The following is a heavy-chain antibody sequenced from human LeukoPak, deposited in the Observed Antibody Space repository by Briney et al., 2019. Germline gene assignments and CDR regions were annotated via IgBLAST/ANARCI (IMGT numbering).Heavy chain of an antibody. J-gene: IGHJ6*04. D-gene: IGHD6-19*01. Sequence: SETLSLTCGVSGGSFSSHYWTWIRQPPGKGLEWIGEINPRGSTNYNPSLESRVTVSADTSRNQLSLSLTSVTAADSAVYFGARGLRQGSAWSWGPKEKSYQYMDVWGTGTAVIVSS. CDR1: GGSFSSHY. CDR3: ARGLRQGSAWSWGPKEKSYQYMDV. CDR2: INPRGST. V-gene: IGHV4-34*01.